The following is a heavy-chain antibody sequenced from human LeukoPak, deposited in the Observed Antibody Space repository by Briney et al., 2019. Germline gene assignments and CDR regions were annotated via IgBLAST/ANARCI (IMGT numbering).Heavy chain of an antibody. CDR3: ARSYGFVDY. CDR1: GDSVSSDSAA. J-gene: IGHJ4*02. V-gene: IGHV6-1*01. CDR2: TYYRSKWYY. D-gene: IGHD3-10*01. Sequence: SQTLSLTCAISGDSVSSDSAAWNWIRQSPSRGLEWLGGTYYRSKWYYDYALAVKSRITINPDTSKNQFTLQLNSVTPEDTAVYYCARSYGFVDYWGQGTLVTVSS.